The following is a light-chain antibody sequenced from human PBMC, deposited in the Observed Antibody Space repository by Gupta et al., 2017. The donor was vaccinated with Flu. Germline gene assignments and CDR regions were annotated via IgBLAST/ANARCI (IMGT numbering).Light chain of an antibody. CDR2: DNK. CDR3: ATWGDSLKEV. V-gene: IGLV1-44*01. CDR1: NSNIGSKS. Sequence: RVTITCSGSNSNIGSKSEYWYQQRPGTAPELHIYDNKPRPSGVPVRFSDSKSGTSASLTISGREDEAEDDYYCATWGDSLKEVFGGGTKLTVL. J-gene: IGLJ3*02.